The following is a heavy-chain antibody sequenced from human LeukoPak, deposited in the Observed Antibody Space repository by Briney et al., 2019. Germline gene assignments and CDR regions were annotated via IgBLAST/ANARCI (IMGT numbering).Heavy chain of an antibody. Sequence: GGSLRLSCAASGFTFSSYAMSWVRQAPGKGLEWVSAISGSGGSTYYADSVKGRFTISRDNSKNTLYLQMNSLRAEDTAVYYCARDQHWWDGYNPVGVDYWGQGTLVTVSS. CDR3: ARDQHWWDGYNPVGVDY. V-gene: IGHV3-23*01. J-gene: IGHJ4*02. CDR2: ISGSGGST. CDR1: GFTFSSYA. D-gene: IGHD5-24*01.